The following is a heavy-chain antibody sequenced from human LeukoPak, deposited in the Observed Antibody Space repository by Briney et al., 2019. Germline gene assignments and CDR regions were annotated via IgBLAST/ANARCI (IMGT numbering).Heavy chain of an antibody. CDR2: ISAHNGKT. CDR3: ARGDVVVSAAVRFDP. CDR1: GYTFTSYG. Sequence: AASVTVSCKASGYTFTSYGITWVRQAPGQGLEWMGWISAHNGKTNYAQKFQGRGTMTTDTYTRTAYMELRSLRSDDTAVYYCARGDVVVSAAVRFDPWGQGTLVTVSS. J-gene: IGHJ5*02. V-gene: IGHV1-18*01. D-gene: IGHD2-2*01.